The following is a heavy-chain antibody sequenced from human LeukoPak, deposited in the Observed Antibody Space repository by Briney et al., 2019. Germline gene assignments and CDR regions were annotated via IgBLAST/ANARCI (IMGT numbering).Heavy chain of an antibody. CDR3: ARCVGSSHPNWFDP. CDR2: ISAYNGNT. V-gene: IGHV1-18*01. CDR1: GYTFTSYG. J-gene: IGHJ5*02. Sequence: ASVKVFCKASGYTFTSYGIRWVRQAPGQGLEWMGWISAYNGNTNYAQKLQGRVTMTTDTSTSTAYMELRSLRSDDTAVYYCARCVGSSHPNWFDPWGQGTLVTVSS. D-gene: IGHD1-26*01.